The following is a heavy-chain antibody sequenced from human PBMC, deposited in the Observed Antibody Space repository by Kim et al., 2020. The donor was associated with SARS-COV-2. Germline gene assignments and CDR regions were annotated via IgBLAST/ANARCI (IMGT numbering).Heavy chain of an antibody. Sequence: GGSLRLSCAASGFTFSSYAMSWVRQAPGKGLEWVSAISGSGGSTYYADSVKGRFTISRDNSKNTLYLQMNSLRAEDTAVYYCRGYCSGGRSPGGMDVWGQGTTVTVSS. V-gene: IGHV3-23*01. CDR1: GFTFSSYA. D-gene: IGHD2-15*01. CDR2: ISGSGGST. J-gene: IGHJ6*02. CDR3: RGYCSGGRSPGGMDV.